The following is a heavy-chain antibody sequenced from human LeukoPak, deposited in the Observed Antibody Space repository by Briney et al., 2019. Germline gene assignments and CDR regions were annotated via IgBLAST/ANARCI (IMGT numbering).Heavy chain of an antibody. Sequence: GGSLRLSCVGSGFTFSSHAIHWVRQAPGKGLEWVAVISYDGSNKYYADSVKGRFTISRDNSKNTLYLQMNSLRAEDTAVYYCARRRYYFDYWGQGTLVTVSS. J-gene: IGHJ4*02. CDR1: GFTFSSHA. CDR3: ARRRYYFDY. CDR2: ISYDGSNK. V-gene: IGHV3-30-3*01.